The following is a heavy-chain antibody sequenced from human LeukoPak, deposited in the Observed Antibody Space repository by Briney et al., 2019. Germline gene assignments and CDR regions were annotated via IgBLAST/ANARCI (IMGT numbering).Heavy chain of an antibody. Sequence: SVKVSCKASGGTFSIYAISWVRQAPGQGLEWMGRIIPILGIANYAQKFQGRVTITADKSTSTAYMELSSLRSEDTAVYYCARAVATTTDYYGMDVWGQGTTVTVSS. J-gene: IGHJ6*02. CDR1: GGTFSIYA. CDR3: ARAVATTTDYYGMDV. CDR2: IIPILGIA. V-gene: IGHV1-69*04. D-gene: IGHD5-12*01.